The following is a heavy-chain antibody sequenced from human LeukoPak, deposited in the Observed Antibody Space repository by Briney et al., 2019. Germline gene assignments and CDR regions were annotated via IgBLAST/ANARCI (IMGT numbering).Heavy chain of an antibody. CDR2: MNPNSGNT. J-gene: IGHJ4*02. CDR1: GYTFTSYD. D-gene: IGHD3-10*01. CDR3: AREITMVRGIRWGYFDY. Sequence: ASVKVSCKASGYTFTSYDINWVRQATGQGLEWMGWMNPNSGNTGYAQKFQGRVTMTRDTSTSTVYMELSSLRSEDTAVYYCAREITMVRGIRWGYFDYWGQGTLVTVSS. V-gene: IGHV1-8*01.